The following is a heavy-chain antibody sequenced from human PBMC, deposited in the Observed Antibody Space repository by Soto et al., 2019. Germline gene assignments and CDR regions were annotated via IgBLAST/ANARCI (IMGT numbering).Heavy chain of an antibody. V-gene: IGHV5-10-1*04. Sequence: PGESLKISCKGSGYSFTSYWISWVRQMPGKGLEWMGRIDPSDSYTNYSPSFQGQVTISADKSISTAYLQWSSLKASDTAMYYCARVGEAIEGTYYYYYGMDVWGQGTTVTVSS. D-gene: IGHD3-10*01. CDR1: GYSFTSYW. J-gene: IGHJ6*02. CDR3: ARVGEAIEGTYYYYYGMDV. CDR2: IDPSDSYT.